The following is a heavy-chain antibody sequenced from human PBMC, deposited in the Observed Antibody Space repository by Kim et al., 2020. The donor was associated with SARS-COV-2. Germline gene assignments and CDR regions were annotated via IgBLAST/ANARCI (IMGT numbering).Heavy chain of an antibody. V-gene: IGHV7-4-1*02. CDR1: GYTFTSYA. J-gene: IGHJ4*02. CDR2: INTNTGNP. Sequence: ASVKVSCKASGYTFTSYAMNWVRQAPGQGLEWMGWINTNTGNPTYAQGFTGRFVFSLDTSVSTAYLQISSLKAEDTAVYYCARVGNRGLRYFDWGSPKELDYWGQGTLVTVSS. CDR3: ARVGNRGLRYFDWGSPKELDY. D-gene: IGHD3-9*01.